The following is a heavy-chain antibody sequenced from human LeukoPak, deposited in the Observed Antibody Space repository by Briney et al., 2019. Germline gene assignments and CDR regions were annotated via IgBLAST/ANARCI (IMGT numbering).Heavy chain of an antibody. D-gene: IGHD6-19*01. CDR2: IRYDGASK. Sequence: PGGSLRPSCVASGFTFSSFGVHWVRQAPGKGLEWVAFIRYDGASKYYADSVKGRFTISRDNSRNILYLEMNSLRAEDTAVYYCAKNSSHWGQGTLVTVSS. CDR1: GFTFSSFG. CDR3: AKNSSH. J-gene: IGHJ4*02. V-gene: IGHV3-30*02.